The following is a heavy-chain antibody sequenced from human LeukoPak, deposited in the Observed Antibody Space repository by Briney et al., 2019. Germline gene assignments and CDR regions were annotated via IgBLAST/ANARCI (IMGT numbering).Heavy chain of an antibody. D-gene: IGHD4-23*01. Sequence: PSETLSLTCGVSGGSISSTNWWSWVRQPPGQGLEWIGEISLTGRTNYNPSLKSRVTISVDTSKNQFSLKLTSVIAADTAVYYCARGRIGGANWGQGTLVTVSS. CDR3: ARGRIGGAN. J-gene: IGHJ4*02. CDR1: GGSISSTNW. CDR2: ISLTGRT. V-gene: IGHV4-4*02.